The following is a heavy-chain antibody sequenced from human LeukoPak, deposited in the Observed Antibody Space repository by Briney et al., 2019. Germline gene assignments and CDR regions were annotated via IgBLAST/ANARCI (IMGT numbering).Heavy chain of an antibody. V-gene: IGHV3-15*01. CDR1: GFTFSNAW. Sequence: GGSLRLSCAASGFTFSNAWMSWLRQAPGKGLEWVGRIKNKTDGGTTDYAAPVKGRFTISRDDSKNTLYLQMHSLKTEDTAVYYCTTGNYWGQGTLVTVSS. CDR2: IKNKTDGGTT. CDR3: TTGNY. J-gene: IGHJ4*02.